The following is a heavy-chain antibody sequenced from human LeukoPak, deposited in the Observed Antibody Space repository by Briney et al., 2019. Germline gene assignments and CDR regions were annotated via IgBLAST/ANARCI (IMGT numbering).Heavy chain of an antibody. CDR3: ARGTSLGNDGEYY. CDR2: IIPIFGTA. Sequence: ASVKVSCKASGGTFSSYAISWVRQAPGQGLEWTGRIIPIFGTANYAQKFQGRVTITTDESTSTAYMELSSLRSEDTAVYYCARGTSLGNDGEYYWGQGTLVTVSS. V-gene: IGHV1-69*05. CDR1: GGTFSSYA. D-gene: IGHD1-1*01. J-gene: IGHJ4*02.